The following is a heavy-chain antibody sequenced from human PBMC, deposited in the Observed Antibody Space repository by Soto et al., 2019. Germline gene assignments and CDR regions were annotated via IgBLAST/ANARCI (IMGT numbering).Heavy chain of an antibody. J-gene: IGHJ6*02. Sequence: GGSLRLSCAASGFTFSSYAMHWVRQAPGKGLEWVAVISYDGSNKYYADSVKGRFTISRDNSKNTLYLQMNSLRAEDTAVYYCAKFVGKLGYCSSTSCSSLLYGMDVWGQGTTVTVSS. V-gene: IGHV3-30-3*01. CDR3: AKFVGKLGYCSSTSCSSLLYGMDV. D-gene: IGHD2-2*01. CDR1: GFTFSSYA. CDR2: ISYDGSNK.